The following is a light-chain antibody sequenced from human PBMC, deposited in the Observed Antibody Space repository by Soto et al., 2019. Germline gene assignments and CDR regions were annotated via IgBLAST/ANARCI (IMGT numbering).Light chain of an antibody. CDR2: GAS. CDR1: QSVSISY. CDR3: QQYDSSPPFALT. J-gene: IGKJ4*01. V-gene: IGKV3-20*01. Sequence: EIVLTRSPGTLSLSPGERATLSCRASQSVSISYLAWYQQRPGQAPRLLIYGASSRATGIPDRFSGSGSGTDFTLTINRLEPXDFAVYYYQQYDSSPPFALTFGGGTKVDIK.